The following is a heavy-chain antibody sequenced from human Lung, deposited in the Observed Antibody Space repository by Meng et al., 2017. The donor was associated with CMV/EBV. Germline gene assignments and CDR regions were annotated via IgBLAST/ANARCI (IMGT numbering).Heavy chain of an antibody. J-gene: IGHJ4*02. CDR2: TYYRSKWYT. CDR1: GDSVSSNLPA. Sequence: ISGDSVSSNLPAWNWSRQSPSRGLEWLGRTYYRSKWYTDYAVSVKSRIAINPDTSKNQFSLQLNSVTPEDTAVYYCARDWRGYYFDYWAQGTLVTVSS. CDR3: ARDWRGYYFDY. D-gene: IGHD5-12*01. V-gene: IGHV6-1*01.